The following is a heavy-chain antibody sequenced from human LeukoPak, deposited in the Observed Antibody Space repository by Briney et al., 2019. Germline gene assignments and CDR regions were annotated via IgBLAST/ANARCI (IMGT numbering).Heavy chain of an antibody. CDR3: VADCSSTSCYVSDY. D-gene: IGHD2-2*01. Sequence: ASVKVSCKASGYTFTGYYMHWVRQAPGQGPEWMGWINPNSGGTNYAQKFQGRVTMTRDTSISTAYMELSRLRSDDTAVYYCVADCSSTSCYVSDYWGQGTLVTVSS. J-gene: IGHJ4*02. CDR1: GYTFTGYY. V-gene: IGHV1-2*02. CDR2: INPNSGGT.